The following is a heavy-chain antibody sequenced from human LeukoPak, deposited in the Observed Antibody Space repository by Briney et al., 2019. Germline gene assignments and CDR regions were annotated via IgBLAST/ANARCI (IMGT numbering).Heavy chain of an antibody. Sequence: GESLKISSKASGHSFASYWIAWVRQVSGKGLEFMGIIYPGDSGARYSPSFQGHVTISVDASITPASLQWSSLEASDTAMYYCARSTSDYYSADYWGQGTLVTVSS. D-gene: IGHD2-21*01. V-gene: IGHV5-51*01. CDR1: GHSFASYW. CDR2: IYPGDSGA. CDR3: ARSTSDYYSADY. J-gene: IGHJ4*02.